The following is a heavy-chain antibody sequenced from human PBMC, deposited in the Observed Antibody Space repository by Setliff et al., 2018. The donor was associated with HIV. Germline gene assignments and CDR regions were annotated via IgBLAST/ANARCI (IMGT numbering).Heavy chain of an antibody. CDR2: INAGNGNT. J-gene: IGHJ4*02. Sequence: ASVKVSCKASGYTFTSYAMHWVRQAPGQRLEWMGWINAGNGNTKYSQKFQGRVTMTRDTSISTAYMELSRLRSDDTAVYYCAKDGGEVRWGQGTLVTVS. V-gene: IGHV1-3*01. CDR3: AKDGGEVR. CDR1: GYTFTSYA. D-gene: IGHD2-21*01.